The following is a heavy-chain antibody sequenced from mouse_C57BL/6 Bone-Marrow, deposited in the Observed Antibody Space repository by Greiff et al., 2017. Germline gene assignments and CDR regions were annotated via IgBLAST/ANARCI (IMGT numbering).Heavy chain of an antibody. J-gene: IGHJ3*01. V-gene: IGHV1-59*01. CDR3: ARADYSCPFAY. D-gene: IGHD2-4*01. CDR1: GYTFTSYW. Sequence: QVQLQQPGAELVRPGTSVKLSCKASGYTFTSYWMHWVKQRPGQGLEWIGVIDPSDSYTNYNQKFKGKATLTVDTSSSTAYMQLSSLTSEDSAVYYCARADYSCPFAYWGQGTLVTVSA. CDR2: IDPSDSYT.